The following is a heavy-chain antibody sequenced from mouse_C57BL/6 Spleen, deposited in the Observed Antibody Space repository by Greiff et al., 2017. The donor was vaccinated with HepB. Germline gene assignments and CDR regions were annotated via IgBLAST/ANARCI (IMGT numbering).Heavy chain of an antibody. D-gene: IGHD2-4*01. J-gene: IGHJ3*01. CDR3: ARGTIYYDYDGVLAY. Sequence: EVKLMESGGGLVKPGGSLKLSCAASGFTFSDYGMHWVRQAPEKGLEWVAYISSGSSTIYYADTVKGRFTISRDNAENTLFLQMTSLRSEDTAMYYCARGTIYYDYDGVLAYWGQGTLVTVSA. CDR2: ISSGSSTI. CDR1: GFTFSDYG. V-gene: IGHV5-17*01.